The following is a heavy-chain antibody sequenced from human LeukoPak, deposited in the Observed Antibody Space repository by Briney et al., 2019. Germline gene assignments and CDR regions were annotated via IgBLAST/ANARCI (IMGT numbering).Heavy chain of an antibody. Sequence: SETLSLTCTVSGGSISSSNYFWGWVRQPPGKGLEWIGTISYSGTTHDNPSLKSRVIISVDTSKKQFSLKLSSVTAADTAVYYCARDLGDYGSDAFDIWGQGTMVTVSS. V-gene: IGHV4-39*07. CDR3: ARDLGDYGSDAFDI. J-gene: IGHJ3*02. D-gene: IGHD4-17*01. CDR2: ISYSGTT. CDR1: GGSISSSNYF.